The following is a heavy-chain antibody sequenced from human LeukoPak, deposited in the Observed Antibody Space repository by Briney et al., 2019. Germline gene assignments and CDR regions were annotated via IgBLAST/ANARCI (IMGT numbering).Heavy chain of an antibody. V-gene: IGHV1-69*04. CDR2: IIPILGIA. D-gene: IGHD4-11*01. CDR1: GGTFSSYT. J-gene: IGHJ5*02. CDR3: ARETVATVIWFDP. Sequence: SVKVSCTASGGTFSSYTISWVRQAPGQGLEWMGRIIPILGIANYAQKFQGRVTITADKSTSTAYMELSSLRSEDTAVYYCARETVATVIWFDPWGQGTLVTVSS.